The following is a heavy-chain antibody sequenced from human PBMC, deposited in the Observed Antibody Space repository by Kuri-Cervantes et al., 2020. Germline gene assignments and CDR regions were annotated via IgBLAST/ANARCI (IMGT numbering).Heavy chain of an antibody. V-gene: IGHV1-18*01. CDR3: ASRGGATGSEGYYGMDV. CDR2: ISAYNGNT. D-gene: IGHD5-12*01. CDR1: GYTFTSYG. Sequence: ASVKVSCKASGYTFTSYGISWVRQAPGQGLEWMGWISAYNGNTNYAQKLQGRVTMTTDTSTSTAYMELRSLRSDDTAVYYCASRGGATGSEGYYGMDVWGQGTTVTVSS. J-gene: IGHJ6*02.